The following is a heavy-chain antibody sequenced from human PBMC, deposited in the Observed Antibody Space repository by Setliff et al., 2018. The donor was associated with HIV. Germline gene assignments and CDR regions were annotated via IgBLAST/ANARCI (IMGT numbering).Heavy chain of an antibody. J-gene: IGHJ6*04. D-gene: IGHD3-9*01. V-gene: IGHV3-23*01. CDR3: AKTQTVITVYGPFDS. CDR1: GFSFRSYA. CDR2: ISGSGDIT. Sequence: GGSLRLSCAASGFSFRSYAVSWVRQAPGKGLEWVSVISGSGDITYYRESVKGRFTVSRDNSNNTVYLQMNSLRAEDTAMYYCAKTQTVITVYGPFDSWGKGTTVTVSS.